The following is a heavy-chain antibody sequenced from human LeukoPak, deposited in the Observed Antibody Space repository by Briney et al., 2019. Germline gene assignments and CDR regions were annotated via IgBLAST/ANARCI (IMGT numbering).Heavy chain of an antibody. J-gene: IGHJ5*02. Sequence: PGGSLRLSCAASGFTFSSYWMHWVRQAPGKGLVWVSRINSDGSSTSYADSVKGRFTISRDNAKNTLYLQMNSLRAEDTAVYYCAREISDYYDSSGTSLDPWGQGTLVTVSS. V-gene: IGHV3-74*01. CDR1: GFTFSSYW. CDR3: AREISDYYDSSGTSLDP. CDR2: INSDGSST. D-gene: IGHD3-22*01.